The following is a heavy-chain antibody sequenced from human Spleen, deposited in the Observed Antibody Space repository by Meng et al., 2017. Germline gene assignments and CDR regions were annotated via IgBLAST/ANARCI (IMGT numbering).Heavy chain of an antibody. V-gene: IGHV4-34*01. CDR2: INHSGTT. J-gene: IGHJ4*02. Sequence: VQLQQWAAGLFALSETLSPSGVASGGSCSGTNWSWIRQPPGKGLEWIGEINHSGTTNYNPSLESRDTISVDTSQNNLSLKLSSVTAADSAVYYCARGPTTMAHYFDYWGQGTLVTVSS. CDR1: GGSCSGTN. D-gene: IGHD4-11*01. CDR3: ARGPTTMAHYFDY.